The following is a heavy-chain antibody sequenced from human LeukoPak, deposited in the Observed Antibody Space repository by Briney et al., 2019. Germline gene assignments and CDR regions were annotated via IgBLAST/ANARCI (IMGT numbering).Heavy chain of an antibody. CDR2: IKKDGSEK. V-gene: IGHV3-7*01. D-gene: IGHD5-18*01. CDR3: ARHLSGITGYTYGRGIDY. J-gene: IGHJ4*02. CDR1: GFTFSSYW. Sequence: GGSLRLSCAASGFTFSSYWMRWVRQAPGKELEWGANIKKDGSEKYYVASVKGRFTISRGKAKKSLYLQMNSLRAEDTAVYYCARHLSGITGYTYGRGIDYWGQGTLLTVSS.